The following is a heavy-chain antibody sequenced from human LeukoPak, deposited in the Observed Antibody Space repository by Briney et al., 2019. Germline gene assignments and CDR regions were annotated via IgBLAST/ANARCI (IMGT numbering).Heavy chain of an antibody. CDR2: ISSSSSYI. V-gene: IGHV3-21*01. J-gene: IGHJ4*02. Sequence: PGGSLRLSCAASGFTFSSYSMNWVRQAPGKGLEWVSSISSSSSYIYYAASVKGRFTISRDNAKNSLYRQMNSLRAEDTAVNYCARVRGKTYYFDYWGQGTLVTVSS. CDR1: GFTFSSYS. CDR3: ARVRGKTYYFDY.